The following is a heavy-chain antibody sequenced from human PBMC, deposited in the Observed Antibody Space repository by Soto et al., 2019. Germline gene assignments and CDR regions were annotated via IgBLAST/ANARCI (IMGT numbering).Heavy chain of an antibody. D-gene: IGHD3-10*01. Sequence: PGGSLRLSCAASGFTFSSYAMHWVRQAPGKGLEWVAVISYDGSNKYYADSVKGRFTISRDNSKNTLYLQMNSLRAEDTAVYYCARVPRSGTPPNWGQGTLVTVSS. CDR1: GFTFSSYA. V-gene: IGHV3-30-3*01. J-gene: IGHJ4*02. CDR3: ARVPRSGTPPN. CDR2: ISYDGSNK.